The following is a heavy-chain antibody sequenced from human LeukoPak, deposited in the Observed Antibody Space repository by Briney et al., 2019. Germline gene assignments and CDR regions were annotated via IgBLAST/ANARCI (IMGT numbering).Heavy chain of an antibody. J-gene: IGHJ4*02. D-gene: IGHD1-26*01. CDR1: GGSISSSSYY. CDR2: IYYSGST. Sequence: PSETLSLTCTVSGGSISSSSYYWGWIRQPPGKGLEWIGSIYYSGSTYYNPSLKSRVTISVDTSKNQFSLNLSAVTAADTAVYYCARLALGVPFDFWGQGTLVTVSS. V-gene: IGHV4-39*01. CDR3: ARLALGVPFDF.